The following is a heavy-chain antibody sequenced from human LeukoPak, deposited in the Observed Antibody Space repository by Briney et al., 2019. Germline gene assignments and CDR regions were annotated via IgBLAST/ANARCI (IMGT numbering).Heavy chain of an antibody. D-gene: IGHD6-13*01. V-gene: IGHV3-30*14. J-gene: IGHJ6*02. Sequence: PGGSLRLSCVASGFYFSGSAFHWVRQAPGKGLEWVAVVSYGGDTKDYADSVKGRFTISRDKSKRTVYLQMNSLRAEDTAVYYCARDEGIAAAQRGYGMDVWGQGPRSPSP. CDR1: GFYFSGSA. CDR3: ARDEGIAAAQRGYGMDV. CDR2: VSYGGDTK.